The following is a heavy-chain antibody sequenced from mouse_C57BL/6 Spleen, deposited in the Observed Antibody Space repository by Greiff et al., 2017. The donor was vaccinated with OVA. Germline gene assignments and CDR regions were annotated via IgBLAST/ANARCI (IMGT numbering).Heavy chain of an antibody. CDR1: GYTFTSYG. CDR2: IYPRSGNT. J-gene: IGHJ4*01. V-gene: IGHV1-81*01. D-gene: IGHD1-1*01. CDR3: ARRFYYGSSYEYAMDY. Sequence: QVQLQQSGAELARPGASVKLSCKASGYTFTSYGISWVKQRTGQGLEWIGEIYPRSGNTYYNEKFKGKATLTADKSSSTAYMELRSLTSEDSAVYFCARRFYYGSSYEYAMDYWGQGTSVTVSS.